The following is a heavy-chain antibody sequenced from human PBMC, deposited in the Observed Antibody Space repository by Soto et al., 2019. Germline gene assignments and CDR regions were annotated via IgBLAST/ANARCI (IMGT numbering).Heavy chain of an antibody. Sequence: LSLTCSASGGSITSSSHFWGWVRQPPGKGLEWIGTIYFTGNTYYTPSLKSRLTMSIDTSKNEFSLRLNSVTAADTAVYYCAGQTFTIAAASYGRSNWFDPWGPGTLVTVSS. CDR2: IYFTGNT. CDR3: AGQTFTIAAASYGRSNWFDP. CDR1: GGSITSSSHF. J-gene: IGHJ5*02. V-gene: IGHV4-39*01. D-gene: IGHD6-25*01.